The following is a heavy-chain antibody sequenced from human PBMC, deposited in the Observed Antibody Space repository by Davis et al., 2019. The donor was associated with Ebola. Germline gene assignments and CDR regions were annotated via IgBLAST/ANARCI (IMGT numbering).Heavy chain of an antibody. CDR1: GFTFSSYW. J-gene: IGHJ4*02. V-gene: IGHV3-7*03. CDR2: IKQDGSEK. Sequence: GESLKISCAASGFTFSSYWMSWVRQAPGKGLEWVANIKQDGSEKYYVDSVKGRFTISRDNAKNSLYLQMNSLRAEDTALYYCAKDIDATVTTPTPGYWGQGTLVTVSS. CDR3: AKDIDATVTTPTPGY. D-gene: IGHD4-17*01.